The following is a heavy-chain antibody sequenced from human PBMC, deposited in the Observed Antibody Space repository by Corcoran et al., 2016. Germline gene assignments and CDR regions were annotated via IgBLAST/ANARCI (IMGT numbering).Heavy chain of an antibody. CDR3: ARESGTGSYYDLDY. J-gene: IGHJ4*02. CDR1: GFTFSSYS. Sequence: EVQLVESGGGLVQPGGSLRLSCAVSGFTFSSYSMNWVRQAPGKGLEWVSYISTSSSTIYYTDSVKGRFTISRGNAKNSLYLQMNSLRDEDTAVYYCARESGTGSYYDLDYWGQGTLVTVSS. CDR2: ISTSSSTI. V-gene: IGHV3-48*02. D-gene: IGHD1-26*01.